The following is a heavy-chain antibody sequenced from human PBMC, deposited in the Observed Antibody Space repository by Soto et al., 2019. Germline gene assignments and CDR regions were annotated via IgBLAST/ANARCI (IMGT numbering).Heavy chain of an antibody. D-gene: IGHD3-3*01. CDR2: IKQDGSEK. J-gene: IGHJ6*02. Sequence: GGSLRLSCAVSGFTVSNNYMSWVRQAPGKGLEWVANIKQDGSEKYYVDSVKGRFTISRDNAKNSLYLQMNSLRAEDTAVYYCARDRVLRFLEWLPYYGMDVWGQGTTVTVSS. CDR3: ARDRVLRFLEWLPYYGMDV. CDR1: GFTVSNNY. V-gene: IGHV3-7*01.